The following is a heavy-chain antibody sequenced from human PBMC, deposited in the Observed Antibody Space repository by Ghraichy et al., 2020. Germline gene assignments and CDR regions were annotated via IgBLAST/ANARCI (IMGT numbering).Heavy chain of an antibody. CDR3: TRERCGGDCSDDY. CDR1: GFTFGDYA. D-gene: IGHD2-21*02. J-gene: IGHJ4*02. Sequence: GGSLRLSCTASGFTFGDYAMSWFRQAPGKGLEWVGFIRSKAYGGTTEYAASVKGRFTISRDDSKSIAYLQMNSLKTEDTAVYYCTRERCGGDCSDDYWGQGTLVTVSS. CDR2: IRSKAYGGTT. V-gene: IGHV3-49*03.